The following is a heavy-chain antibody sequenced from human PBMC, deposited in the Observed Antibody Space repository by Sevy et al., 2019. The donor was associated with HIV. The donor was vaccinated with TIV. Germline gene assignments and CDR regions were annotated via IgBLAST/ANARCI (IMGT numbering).Heavy chain of an antibody. CDR3: ARVRGRGCSSTSCLYYYYMDV. D-gene: IGHD2-2*01. CDR2: INSDGSST. CDR1: GFTFSSYW. Sequence: GGSLRLSCAASGFTFSSYWMHWVRQAPGKGLVWVSRINSDGSSTSYADSVKGRFTISRGNAKNTLYLQMNSLRAEDTAVYYCARVRGRGCSSTSCLYYYYMDVWGKGTMVTVSS. V-gene: IGHV3-74*01. J-gene: IGHJ6*03.